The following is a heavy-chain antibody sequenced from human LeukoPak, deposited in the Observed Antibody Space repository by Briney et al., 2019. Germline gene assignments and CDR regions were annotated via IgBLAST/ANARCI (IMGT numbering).Heavy chain of an antibody. CDR1: GYTFTSYG. J-gene: IGHJ3*02. Sequence: ASVKVSCKASGYTFTSYGISWVRQAPGQGLEWMGWISAYNGNTNYAQKIQGRVTMTTDTSTSTAYMELSSLSSDDTAVYYCARDRSSSGWIDAFDIRGQGTMGTVCS. D-gene: IGHD6-19*01. CDR3: ARDRSSSGWIDAFDI. CDR2: ISAYNGNT. V-gene: IGHV1-18*01.